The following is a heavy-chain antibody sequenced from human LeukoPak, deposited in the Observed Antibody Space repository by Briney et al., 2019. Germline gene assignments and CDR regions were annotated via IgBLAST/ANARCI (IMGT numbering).Heavy chain of an antibody. CDR3: AKDCVSGSYYPPPIFFDY. J-gene: IGHJ4*02. CDR2: IDGSGVST. Sequence: GGSLRLSCAASGFTFSTYAMSWVRQAPGKGLEWVSTIDGSGVSTSYADSVTGRFTISRDNSKNTLYLQMNSLRAEDTALYYCAKDCVSGSYYPPPIFFDYWGQGTLVTVSS. D-gene: IGHD1-26*01. CDR1: GFTFSTYA. V-gene: IGHV3-23*01.